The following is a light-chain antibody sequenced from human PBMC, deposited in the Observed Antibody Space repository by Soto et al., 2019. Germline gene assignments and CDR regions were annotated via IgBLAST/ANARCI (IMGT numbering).Light chain of an antibody. V-gene: IGKV3-15*01. Sequence: EIVMTQSPATLAGSPGETVTLSCRASQSLSGNLAWYQQKPGQAPRLLIFRASTRATGVPARFSGRGSGTEFTLTIIGLQSEDFAVYYCQLYSKWPPWTFGPGTKVEIK. CDR2: RAS. CDR1: QSLSGN. J-gene: IGKJ1*01. CDR3: QLYSKWPPWT.